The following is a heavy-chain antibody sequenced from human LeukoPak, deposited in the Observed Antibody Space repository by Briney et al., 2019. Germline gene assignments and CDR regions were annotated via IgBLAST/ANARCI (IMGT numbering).Heavy chain of an antibody. Sequence: SETLSLTCTVSGGSISSYYWSWIRQPAGKGLEWIGRIYTSGSTNYNPSLKSRVTMSVDTSKNQISLKLSSVTAADTAVYYCARDPRKRGDFDYWGQGTLVTVSS. J-gene: IGHJ4*02. CDR2: IYTSGST. CDR3: ARDPRKRGDFDY. CDR1: GGSISSYY. V-gene: IGHV4-4*07. D-gene: IGHD3-10*01.